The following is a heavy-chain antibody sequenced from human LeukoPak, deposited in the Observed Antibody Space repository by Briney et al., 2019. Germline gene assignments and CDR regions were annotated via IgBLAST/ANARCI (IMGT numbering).Heavy chain of an antibody. CDR1: GFTFSSYS. CDR2: ISSSGSTI. D-gene: IGHD6-13*01. Sequence: GGSLRLSCAASGFTFSSYSMNWVRQAPGKGLEWVSYISSSGSTIYYADSVKGRFTISRDNAKNSLYLQMNSLRAEDTAVYYCASAKFSSWDAFDIWGQGTMVTVSS. CDR3: ASAKFSSWDAFDI. V-gene: IGHV3-48*04. J-gene: IGHJ3*02.